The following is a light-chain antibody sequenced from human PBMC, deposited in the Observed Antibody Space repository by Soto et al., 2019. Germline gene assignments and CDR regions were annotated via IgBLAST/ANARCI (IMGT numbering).Light chain of an antibody. J-gene: IGKJ1*01. Sequence: DIVMTHSTLSLPVTPGEAASIPCRSSQSLVHSNGYKYLDGSPQKRGVSPHLLIFLGSNRSPGLPDRFSGSGSGTDFTLKISRVEAEDVGVYYCMQPLQTPRTLGQGTKVDIK. CDR2: LGS. V-gene: IGKV2-28*01. CDR3: MQPLQTPRT. CDR1: QSLVHSNGYKY.